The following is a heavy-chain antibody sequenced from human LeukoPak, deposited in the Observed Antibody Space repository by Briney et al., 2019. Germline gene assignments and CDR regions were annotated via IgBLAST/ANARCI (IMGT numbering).Heavy chain of an antibody. CDR3: ARQQQLVLGYFDY. Sequence: PSETLSLTCTVSGGSISSYYWSWIRQPPGKGLEWIGYIYYSGSTNYNPSLKSRVTISVDTSKNQFSLKLSSVTAADTAVYYCARQQQLVLGYFDYWGQGTLVTVSS. D-gene: IGHD6-13*01. CDR1: GGSISSYY. CDR2: IYYSGST. J-gene: IGHJ4*02. V-gene: IGHV4-59*08.